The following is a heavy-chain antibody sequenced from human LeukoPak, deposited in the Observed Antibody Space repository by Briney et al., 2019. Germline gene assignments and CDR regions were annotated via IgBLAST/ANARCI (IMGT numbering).Heavy chain of an antibody. D-gene: IGHD5-24*01. J-gene: IGHJ4*02. CDR3: TTEAGDD. V-gene: IGHV3-15*01. CDR1: GFTFSNAW. CDR2: IKSKTDGGTT. Sequence: GGSLRLSCAASGFTFSNAWMSWVRQAPGKGLEWVGHIKSKTDGGTTDYAAPVKGRFTISTDDSKNTLYLQMDSLRTEDTAVYYCTTEAGDDWGQGTLVTVAS.